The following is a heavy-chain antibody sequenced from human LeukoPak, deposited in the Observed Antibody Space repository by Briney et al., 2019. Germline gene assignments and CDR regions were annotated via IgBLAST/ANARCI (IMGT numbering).Heavy chain of an antibody. V-gene: IGHV3-30*02. CDR2: IRYDGSNK. CDR3: AKDLEAGLLWFGELFY. J-gene: IGHJ4*02. D-gene: IGHD3-10*01. Sequence: GGSLRLSCAASGFTFSSYGMHWVRQAPGKGLEWVAFIRYDGSNKYYADSVKGRFTISRDNSKNTLYLQMNSLRAEDTAVYYYAKDLEAGLLWFGELFYWGQGTLVTVSS. CDR1: GFTFSSYG.